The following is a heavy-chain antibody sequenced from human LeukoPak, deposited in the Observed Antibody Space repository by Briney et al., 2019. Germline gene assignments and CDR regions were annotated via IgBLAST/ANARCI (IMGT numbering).Heavy chain of an antibody. CDR2: IKRKTEGATT. J-gene: IGHJ6*03. CDR3: TTPQVWFGELLRINYYYYYMDV. Sequence: KAGGSLRLSCAASGFAFKNAWMSWVRQAPGKGLEWLGLIKRKTEGATTDYSAPVKGRFTISRDDSENTLYLQMSSLKTEDTAVYYCTTPQVWFGELLRINYYYYYMDVWGKGTTVTVSS. D-gene: IGHD3-10*01. V-gene: IGHV3-15*01. CDR1: GFAFKNAW.